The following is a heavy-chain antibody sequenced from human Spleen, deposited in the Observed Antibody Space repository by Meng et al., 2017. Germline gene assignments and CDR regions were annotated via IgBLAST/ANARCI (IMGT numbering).Heavy chain of an antibody. J-gene: IGHJ5*01. CDR3: ATAPRESYGYGWFDS. V-gene: IGHV4-39*07. Sequence: QQPGSCPGSVSLSETLSLTCTFSRASVSSNSYSWAWIRQPPGKGLEWIGTMFYSGRTYYNPSLKSRVSVSVDTSTNHFSLRLTSLTVADTAVYFCATAPRESYGYGWFDSWGQGTLVTVSS. D-gene: IGHD3-16*01. CDR1: RASVSSNSYS. CDR2: MFYSGRT.